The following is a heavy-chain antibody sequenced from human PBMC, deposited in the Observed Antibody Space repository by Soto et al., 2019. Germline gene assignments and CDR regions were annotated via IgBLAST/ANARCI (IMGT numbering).Heavy chain of an antibody. D-gene: IGHD2-15*01. Sequence: PSETLSPTCTVSGGSMSSYYWSWIRQPPGKGLEWIGYISYSGSTKYNPSLKSRVTISVDMSKNQFSLKLSSVTAAATAVYYCARDTPCSGGSCYSGYWGQGTLVTVSS. CDR1: GGSMSSYY. J-gene: IGHJ4*02. V-gene: IGHV4-59*01. CDR2: ISYSGST. CDR3: ARDTPCSGGSCYSGY.